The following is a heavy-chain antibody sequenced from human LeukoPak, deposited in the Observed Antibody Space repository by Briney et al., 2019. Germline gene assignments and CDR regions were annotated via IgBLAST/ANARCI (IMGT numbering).Heavy chain of an antibody. Sequence: GGSLRLSCAASGFTFSSYGMHWVRQAPGKGLEWVAFIRYDGSNKYYADSVKGRFTISRDNSKNTLYLQMNSLRAEDTAVYYCARESGEPDPYYDFWSGYPYYFDYWGQGTLVTVSS. V-gene: IGHV3-30*02. CDR1: GFTFSSYG. J-gene: IGHJ4*02. CDR2: IRYDGSNK. D-gene: IGHD3-3*01. CDR3: ARESGEPDPYYDFWSGYPYYFDY.